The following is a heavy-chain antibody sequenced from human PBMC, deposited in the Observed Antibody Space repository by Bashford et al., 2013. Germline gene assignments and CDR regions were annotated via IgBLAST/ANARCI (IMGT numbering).Heavy chain of an antibody. J-gene: IGHJ4*02. D-gene: IGHD1-26*01. CDR1: GGTFTSYT. V-gene: IGHV1-69*02. Sequence: VASVKVSCTPSGGTFTSYTFTWVRQAPGQGLEWMGRLIPFLDISDYAQKFQDRVTISADSSTNTMYMELRSLTSQDTAIYYCASTGRDFDFWGQGTLVTVSS. CDR2: LIPFLDIS. CDR3: ASTGRDFDF.